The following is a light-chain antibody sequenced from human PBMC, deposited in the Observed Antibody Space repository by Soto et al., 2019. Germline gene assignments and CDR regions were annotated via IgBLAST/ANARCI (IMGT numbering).Light chain of an antibody. CDR2: WAS. V-gene: IGKV4-1*01. J-gene: IGKJ1*01. CDR1: QSVLYSSNNKNY. Sequence: DIVMTQSPDSLAVSLGERATINCKSSQSVLYSSNNKNYLVWYQQKPGQPPKLLIYWASTRESGVPDRFSGSGSGTDFTLTISGLQAEDVAVYYCQQYYSAPWTFGQGTKVEIK. CDR3: QQYYSAPWT.